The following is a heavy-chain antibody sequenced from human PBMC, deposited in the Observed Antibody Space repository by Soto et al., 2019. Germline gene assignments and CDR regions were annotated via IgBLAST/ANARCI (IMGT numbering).Heavy chain of an antibody. CDR2: IYYSGIT. V-gene: IGHV4-59*01. CDR3: ASTINYDYYYYYGMDV. D-gene: IGHD3-10*01. Sequence: TSETLSLTCTVSGGSISSYYLSWIRQPPGKGLEWIVYIYYSGITNYNPSLKSRVTISVDTSKNQFSLKMSSVTAADTAVYYCASTINYDYYYYYGMDVWGQGTTVTVSS. J-gene: IGHJ6*02. CDR1: GGSISSYY.